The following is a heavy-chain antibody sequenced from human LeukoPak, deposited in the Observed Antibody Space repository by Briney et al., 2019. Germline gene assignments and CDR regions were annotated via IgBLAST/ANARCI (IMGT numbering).Heavy chain of an antibody. CDR2: INPSGGST. V-gene: IGHV1-46*01. CDR1: GYTFTSYY. D-gene: IGHD6-6*01. CDR3: ARSYIAARGDNWFDP. Sequence: ASVKVSCKASGYTFTSYYMHWVRQAPGQGLERMGIINPSGGSTSYAQKFQGRVTMTRDTSTSTVYMELSSLRSEDTAVYYCARSYIAARGDNWFDPWGQGTLVTVSS. J-gene: IGHJ5*02.